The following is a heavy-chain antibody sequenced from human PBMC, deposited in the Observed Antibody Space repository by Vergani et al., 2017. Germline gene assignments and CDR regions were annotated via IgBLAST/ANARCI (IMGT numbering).Heavy chain of an antibody. CDR1: GFTFNSYG. V-gene: IGHV3-30*02. D-gene: IGHD2/OR15-2a*01. J-gene: IGHJ4*01. CDR3: VKEKIDLGSYFFDS. Sequence: QVQLVESGGGVVQPGGSLRLSCAASGFTFNSYGMHWVRQAPGKGLEWVASIRSDESRRYYGDSMEGPFTISRDNSKNTVFLQMHSLRAEDTAIYYCVKEKIDLGSYFFDSLGHGILVTVSS. CDR2: IRSDESRR.